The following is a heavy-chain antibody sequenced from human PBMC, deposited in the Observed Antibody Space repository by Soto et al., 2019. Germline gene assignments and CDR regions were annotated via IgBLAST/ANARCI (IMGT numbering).Heavy chain of an antibody. J-gene: IGHJ6*02. D-gene: IGHD3-16*01. V-gene: IGHV1-69*12. Sequence: QVQLVQSGAEVKKPGSSVKVSCKASGGTFRRYAISWVRQAPGQGLEGMGGIIPIFGTADNAQKFQGRDTITEDESTSTVYLNLSSLRSEDTAVYYCARHPGENNYYSGMDVWGQGTTVTVSS. CDR2: IIPIFGTA. CDR1: GGTFRRYA. CDR3: ARHPGENNYYSGMDV.